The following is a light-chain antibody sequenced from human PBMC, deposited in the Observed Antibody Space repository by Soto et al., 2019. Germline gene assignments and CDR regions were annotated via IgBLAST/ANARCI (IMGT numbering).Light chain of an antibody. CDR3: QQCNNYPYT. CDR1: QSISDW. V-gene: IGKV1-5*03. Sequence: DIQMTQSPSTLSASVGDRVTITCRASQSISDWLAWYQQKPGKAPNLLIYQASSLESGVPSRFSGSGYGTEFSLTIRSLQPDDFATYYCQQCNNYPYTFGQGTKLEIK. CDR2: QAS. J-gene: IGKJ2*01.